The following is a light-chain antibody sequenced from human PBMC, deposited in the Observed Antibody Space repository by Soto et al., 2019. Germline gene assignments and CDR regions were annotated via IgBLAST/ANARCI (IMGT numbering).Light chain of an antibody. CDR2: GAS. CDR3: QQYGGSPRIT. V-gene: IGKV3-20*01. J-gene: IGKJ5*01. CDR1: ERLSSVY. Sequence: EIVLTQSPGTLSLSPGERATLSCRASERLSSVYLAWYQQRPGQPPRLLIYGASNSATGIPDRFSGSGSGTDFTLIISRLEPEDVAIYYCQQYGGSPRITFGQGTRLENK.